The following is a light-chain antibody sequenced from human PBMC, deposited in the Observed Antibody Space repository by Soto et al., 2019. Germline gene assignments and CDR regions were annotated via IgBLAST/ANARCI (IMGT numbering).Light chain of an antibody. CDR2: GAS. Sequence: EIVMTQSPATLSVSPGERATLSCRASQSVSSNLAWYQQKPGQDPRLLIYGASTRATGIPARFSGSGSGTEFTLTISSLQSEDVAVYYCQQYNNWPYTFGQGTKLEIK. V-gene: IGKV3-15*01. J-gene: IGKJ2*01. CDR1: QSVSSN. CDR3: QQYNNWPYT.